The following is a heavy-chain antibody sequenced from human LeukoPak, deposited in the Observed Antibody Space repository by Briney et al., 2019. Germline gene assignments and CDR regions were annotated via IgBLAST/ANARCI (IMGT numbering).Heavy chain of an antibody. V-gene: IGHV3-48*01. Sequence: PGGSLRLSCAASGFAFSSYSMNWVRQAPGRGLEWISYISSGSRTIYYADSVEGRFTISRDNGKNSLYLLLNSLRADDTAVCFCVRESITGHRDFDYWGQGTLITVSS. CDR3: VRESITGHRDFDY. D-gene: IGHD1-20*01. CDR1: GFAFSSYS. CDR2: ISSGSRTI. J-gene: IGHJ4*02.